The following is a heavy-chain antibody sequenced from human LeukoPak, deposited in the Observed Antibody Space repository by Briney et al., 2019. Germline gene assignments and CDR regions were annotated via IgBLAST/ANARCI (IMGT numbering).Heavy chain of an antibody. V-gene: IGHV3-7*01. D-gene: IGHD6-19*01. J-gene: IGHJ4*02. CDR2: IKQDGSEK. CDR1: GFTFSSYW. Sequence: GGSLRLSCAASGFTFSSYWMSWVRQAPGKGLEWVANIKQDGSEKYYVDSVKGRFTISRDNAKNSLYLQMNSLRAEDTAVYYCARDSSGWYMGGYFDYWGQGTLVTVSS. CDR3: ARDSSGWYMGGYFDY.